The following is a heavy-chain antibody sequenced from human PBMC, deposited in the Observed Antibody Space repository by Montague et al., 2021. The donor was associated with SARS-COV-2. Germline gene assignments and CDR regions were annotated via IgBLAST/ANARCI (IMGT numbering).Heavy chain of an antibody. CDR2: INHNGST. D-gene: IGHD4-11*01. V-gene: IGHV4-34*01. CDR3: ARGLPVTTLYYYFGMDV. Sequence: SETLSLTCAVYGGSFSGYYWSWIRQPPGKGLEWIGEINHNGSTNYNPSLKSRVTISVDTSKNQFSLKLSSVTAADTAVYYCARGLPVTTLYYYFGMDVWGQGTTVTVSS. J-gene: IGHJ6*02. CDR1: GGSFSGYY.